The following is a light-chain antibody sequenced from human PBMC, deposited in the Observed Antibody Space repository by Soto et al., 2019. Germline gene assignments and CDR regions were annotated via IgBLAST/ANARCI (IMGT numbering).Light chain of an antibody. V-gene: IGKV3-20*01. CDR2: RAS. Sequence: EIVLTQSPGTLSLSPGERATLSCRASQTVNNNYVAWYQQKPGQAPRLLIFRASNKATGISDRFSGSGSGTDFTLTISRLEPEDFAVYYCQQYVRSPWTFGQGTKVDIK. CDR1: QTVNNNY. J-gene: IGKJ1*01. CDR3: QQYVRSPWT.